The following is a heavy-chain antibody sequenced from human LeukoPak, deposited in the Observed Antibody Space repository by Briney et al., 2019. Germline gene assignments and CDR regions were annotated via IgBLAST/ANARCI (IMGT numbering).Heavy chain of an antibody. CDR1: GYTFTSYA. J-gene: IGHJ6*02. CDR3: ARELYSYGFMDV. Sequence: ASVKVSCKASGYTFTSYAMRWVRQAPGQRLEWMGWINAGNGNTKYSQKFQGRVTITRDTSASTAYMELSSLRSEDTAVYYCARELYSYGFMDVWGQGTTVTVSS. CDR2: INAGNGNT. D-gene: IGHD5-18*01. V-gene: IGHV1-3*01.